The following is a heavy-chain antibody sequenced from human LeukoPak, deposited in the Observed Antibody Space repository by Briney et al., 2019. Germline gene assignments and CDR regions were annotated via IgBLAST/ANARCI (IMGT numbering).Heavy chain of an antibody. J-gene: IGHJ4*02. CDR1: GFTFSTYA. CDR2: ISGSGGST. Sequence: GGSLRLSCAASGFTFSTYAMSWVRQAPGKGLEWVSAISGSGGSTYYADSVKGRFTISRDNSKNTLYVQMRSLRAEDTTVYYCAKGTTSYPVPIYWGQGTLVTVSS. D-gene: IGHD2-2*01. V-gene: IGHV3-23*01. CDR3: AKGTTSYPVPIY.